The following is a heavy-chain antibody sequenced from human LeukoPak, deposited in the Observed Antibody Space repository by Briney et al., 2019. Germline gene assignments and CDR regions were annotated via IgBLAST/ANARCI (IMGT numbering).Heavy chain of an antibody. Sequence: GGSLKLSCAASGLTCSGADMHWVRQASGKVLEWVGRIRTKGNRYATAYAASVKGRFTISRDDSKNTAYLQMNSLKTEDTAVYYCIHYGSGSYSTDYWGQGTLVTVSS. CDR2: IRTKGNRYAT. V-gene: IGHV3-73*01. CDR3: IHYGSGSYSTDY. J-gene: IGHJ4*02. D-gene: IGHD3-10*01. CDR1: GLTCSGAD.